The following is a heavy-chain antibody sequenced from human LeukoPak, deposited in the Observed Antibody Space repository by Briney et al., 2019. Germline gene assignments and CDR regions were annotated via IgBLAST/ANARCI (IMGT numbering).Heavy chain of an antibody. V-gene: IGHV3-74*01. D-gene: IGHD2-15*01. Sequence: GGSLRLSCVASGFSLSGYWMYWVRHAPGKGLMYISRNNGDGSTTNYADVVKGRFTMSRDNVKNTLYLQMNSLRVEDTAVYYCARDPRNVGLAPWGQGTLVTVSS. CDR3: ARDPRNVGLAP. J-gene: IGHJ5*02. CDR2: NNGDGSTT. CDR1: GFSLSGYW.